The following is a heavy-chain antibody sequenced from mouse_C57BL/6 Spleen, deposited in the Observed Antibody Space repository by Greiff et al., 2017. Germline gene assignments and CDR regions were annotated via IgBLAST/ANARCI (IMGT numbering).Heavy chain of an antibody. CDR2: IYPGDGDT. J-gene: IGHJ2*01. D-gene: IGHD1-1*01. V-gene: IGHV1-82*01. CDR3: ARLGNYYGNY. Sequence: VMLVESGPELVKPGASVKISCKASGYAFSSSWMNWVKQRPGKGLEWIGRIYPGDGDTNYNGKFKGKATLTADKSSSTAYMQLSSLTSEDSAVYFCARLGNYYGNYWGQGTTLTVSS. CDR1: GYAFSSSW.